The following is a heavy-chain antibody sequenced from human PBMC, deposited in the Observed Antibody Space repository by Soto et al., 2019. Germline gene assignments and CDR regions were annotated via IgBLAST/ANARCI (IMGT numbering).Heavy chain of an antibody. CDR1: GGSISSYY. V-gene: IGHV4-59*01. CDR3: ARDIGNGNDF. J-gene: IGHJ4*02. D-gene: IGHD1-20*01. Sequence: ETLSLTCTVSGGSISSYYWSWIRQPPGKGLEWIGYIYYSGSTNYNPSLKSRVTISVDTSKNQFSLKLSSVTAADTAVYYCARDIGNGNDFWGQGTLVTVSS. CDR2: IYYSGST.